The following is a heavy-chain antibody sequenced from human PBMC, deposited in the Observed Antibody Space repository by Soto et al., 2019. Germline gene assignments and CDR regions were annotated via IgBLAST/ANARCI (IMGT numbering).Heavy chain of an antibody. CDR1: GFTFDDYA. Sequence: GGSLRLSCAASGFTFDDYAMHWVRQAPGKGLEWVSGISWNSGSIGYADSVKGRFTISRDNAKNSLYLQMNSLRAEDTALYYCAKDMGSGSGYDLSDDAFDIWGQGTMVTVSS. D-gene: IGHD5-12*01. J-gene: IGHJ3*02. CDR3: AKDMGSGSGYDLSDDAFDI. CDR2: ISWNSGSI. V-gene: IGHV3-9*01.